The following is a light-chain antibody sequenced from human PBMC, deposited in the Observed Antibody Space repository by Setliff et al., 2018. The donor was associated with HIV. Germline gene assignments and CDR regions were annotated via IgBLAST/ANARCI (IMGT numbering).Light chain of an antibody. V-gene: IGLV2-14*03. Sequence: QSVLTQPASVSGSPGQLITISCTGTSSDVGGYNFVSWYQQHPGKAPKLMIYDVNNRPSGVSNRFSGSKSGDTASLTISGLQAEDEADYYCSSYTSSSTLPWVFGGGTKVTVL. CDR2: DVN. J-gene: IGLJ3*02. CDR1: SSDVGGYNF. CDR3: SSYTSSSTLPWV.